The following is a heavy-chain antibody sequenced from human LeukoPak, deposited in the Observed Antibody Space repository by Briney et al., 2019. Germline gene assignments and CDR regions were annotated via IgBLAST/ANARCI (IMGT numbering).Heavy chain of an antibody. CDR3: TRRDYGSGTIQPSDY. Sequence: SETLSLTCTVSGGSFSTYYWSWIRQPAGKGLEWIGRIYTSGSTNYNPSLKSRVTMSVDTSKNQFSLKLSSVTAAGTAVYYCTRRDYGSGTIQPSDYWGQGTLVTVSS. D-gene: IGHD3-10*01. CDR2: IYTSGST. J-gene: IGHJ4*02. CDR1: GGSFSTYY. V-gene: IGHV4-4*07.